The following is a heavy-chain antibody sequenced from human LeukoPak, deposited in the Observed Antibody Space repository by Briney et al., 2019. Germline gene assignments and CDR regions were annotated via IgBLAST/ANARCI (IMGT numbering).Heavy chain of an antibody. Sequence: SETLSLTCTVSGGSISSSSYYWGWIRQPPGKGLEWIGSIYYSGSTYYNPSLKSRVTISVDKSKNQFSLKLSSVTAADTAVYYCARDKDYCSSTSCNYYYYYMDVWGKGTTVTVSS. J-gene: IGHJ6*03. CDR3: ARDKDYCSSTSCNYYYYYMDV. CDR1: GGSISSSSYY. D-gene: IGHD2-2*01. V-gene: IGHV4-39*07. CDR2: IYYSGST.